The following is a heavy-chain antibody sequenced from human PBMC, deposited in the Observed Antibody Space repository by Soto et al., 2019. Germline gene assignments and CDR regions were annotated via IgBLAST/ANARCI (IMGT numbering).Heavy chain of an antibody. V-gene: IGHV3-49*03. CDR1: GFTFGDYA. CDR2: IRSKAYGGTT. J-gene: IGHJ4*02. CDR3: ARDPAPQDNDNLTGYFHFDY. D-gene: IGHD3-9*01. Sequence: PGGSLRLSCTASGFTFGDYAMSWFRQAPGKGLEWVGFIRSKAYGGTTEYAASVKGRFTISRDDSKSIAYLQMNSLRSEDTAIYYCARDPAPQDNDNLTGYFHFDYWGQGTLVTVSS.